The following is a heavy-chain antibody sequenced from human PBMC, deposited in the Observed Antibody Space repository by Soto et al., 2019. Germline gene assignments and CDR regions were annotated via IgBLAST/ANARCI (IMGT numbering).Heavy chain of an antibody. V-gene: IGHV4-34*01. D-gene: IGHD5-12*01. Sequence: QVQLQQWGAGLLKPSETLSLNCAVTGGSLSGYYWSWIRQPPGKGLEWIGEVKDGGHTNYSPSLRCRVPISSDTSNTQSALSLNSVTAADTGVYYCARGQEGVVATHWDQGSLVTVSS. CDR3: ARGQEGVVATH. CDR1: GGSLSGYY. CDR2: VKDGGHT. J-gene: IGHJ4*02.